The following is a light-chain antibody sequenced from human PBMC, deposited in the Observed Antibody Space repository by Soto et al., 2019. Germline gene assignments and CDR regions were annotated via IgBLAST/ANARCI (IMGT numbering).Light chain of an antibody. CDR2: EVT. CDR1: SSDLGSYNL. V-gene: IGLV2-14*02. CDR3: SSYTTSSTLGV. J-gene: IGLJ1*01. Sequence: QSALTQPASVSGSPGQSITISCTGTSSDLGSYNLVSWYQQHPGKAPKLMIYEVTNRPSGVSIRFSGSKSGNTASLTISGLQAEDEADYYCSSYTTSSTLGVFGTGTKLTVL.